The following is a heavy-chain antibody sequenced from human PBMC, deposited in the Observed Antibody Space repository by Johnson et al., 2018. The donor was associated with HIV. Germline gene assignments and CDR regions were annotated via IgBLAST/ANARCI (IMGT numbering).Heavy chain of an antibody. CDR3: ARDRGYGDAFDI. CDR1: GFTFDDYA. J-gene: IGHJ3*02. D-gene: IGHD5-18*01. Sequence: VQLVESGGGLVQPGRSLRLSCAASGFTFDDYAMHWVRQAPGKGLEWVSAISGSGGSTYYADSVKGRFTISRDNSKNTLYLQMNSLRAEDTAVYYCARDRGYGDAFDIWGQGTMVTVSS. CDR2: ISGSGGST. V-gene: IGHV3-23*04.